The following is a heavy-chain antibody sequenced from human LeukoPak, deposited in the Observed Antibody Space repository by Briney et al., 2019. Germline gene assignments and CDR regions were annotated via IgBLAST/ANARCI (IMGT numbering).Heavy chain of an antibody. V-gene: IGHV4-39*01. Sequence: SETLSLTCTVSGGSIISSTYYWGWIRQPPGKGPEWIGSIYYSGTTYPNPSLKSRVTISVDTSKNQFSLKLSSVTAADTAVYYCARQPKSCAPGIFITGKACWFDTWGQGTLVTVSP. CDR3: ARQPKSCAPGIFITGKACWFDT. J-gene: IGHJ5*02. D-gene: IGHD3-10*01. CDR1: GGSIISSTYY. CDR2: IYYSGTT.